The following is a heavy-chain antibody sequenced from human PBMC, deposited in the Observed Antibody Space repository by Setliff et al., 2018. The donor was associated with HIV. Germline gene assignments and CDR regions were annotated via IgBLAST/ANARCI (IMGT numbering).Heavy chain of an antibody. V-gene: IGHV1-3*01. D-gene: IGHD3-3*02. CDR1: GYTFSTYS. CDR2: INVGKGDT. CDR3: ARGALLAVFDFDN. J-gene: IGHJ4*01. Sequence: ASVKVSCTASGYTFSTYSLHWVRQAPGQSLEWMGWINVGKGDTKYSQAFQDRITITRDTSANTAYMELSSLRSDDTAVYFCARGALLAVFDFDNWGQGTMVTVSS.